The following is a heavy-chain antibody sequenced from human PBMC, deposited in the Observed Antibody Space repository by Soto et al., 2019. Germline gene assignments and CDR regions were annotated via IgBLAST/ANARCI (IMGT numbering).Heavy chain of an antibody. V-gene: IGHV4-30-4*01. J-gene: IGHJ4*02. CDR1: GGSISTGDHY. Sequence: QVQLQESGPGLVKPSQTLSLTCTVSGGSISTGDHYWSWIRQPPGKGPEWIGHIKNSGNPYYSQSLKSRVTVSGDTSRNQFSLKLSSVTAAETAVYFCARGRGFGYGIDYWGQGNLVSVSS. D-gene: IGHD5-18*01. CDR3: ARGRGFGYGIDY. CDR2: IKNSGNP.